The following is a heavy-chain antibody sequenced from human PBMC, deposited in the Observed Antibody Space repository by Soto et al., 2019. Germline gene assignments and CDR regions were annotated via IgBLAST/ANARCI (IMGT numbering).Heavy chain of an antibody. D-gene: IGHD1-1*01. V-gene: IGHV3-9*01. CDR3: AKDNGTASVDAFDI. Sequence: EVQLVESGGGLVQPGRSLRLSCAASGFTFDDYAMHWVRQAPGKGLEWVSGISWNSGSIGYADSVKGRFTISRDNAKNSLYLQMNSLRAEDTALYYCAKDNGTASVDAFDIWGQGTMVTFSS. J-gene: IGHJ3*02. CDR1: GFTFDDYA. CDR2: ISWNSGSI.